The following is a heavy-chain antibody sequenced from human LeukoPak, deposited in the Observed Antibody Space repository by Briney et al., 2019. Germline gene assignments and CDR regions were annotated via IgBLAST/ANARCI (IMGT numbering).Heavy chain of an antibody. CDR2: IKQDGSEK. V-gene: IGHV3-7*01. CDR3: ARAYPPGDYYYYYMDV. J-gene: IGHJ6*03. Sequence: GGSLRLSCAASGFTFSSYWMSWVRQAPGKGLEWVANIKQDGSEKYYVDSVKGRFTISRDNAKNLLFLQINSLRVEDTAVYYCARAYPPGDYYYYYMDVWGKRTTVTVPS. CDR1: GFTFSSYW. D-gene: IGHD2-2*01.